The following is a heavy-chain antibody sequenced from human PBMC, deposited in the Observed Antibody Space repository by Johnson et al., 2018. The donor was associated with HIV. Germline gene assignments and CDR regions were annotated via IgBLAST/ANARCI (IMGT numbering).Heavy chain of an antibody. CDR3: AKEAGNRYGSAAFDI. CDR2: IRYDGSNK. D-gene: IGHD5-18*01. Sequence: QVQLVESGGGLVKPGGSLRLSCAASGFTFSDYYMSWIRQAPGKGLEWVTFIRYDGSNKYYADSVKGRFTFSRDNSKNTLYLQMNSLSAEDTAVYYCAKEAGNRYGSAAFDILGQGTMVTVSS. V-gene: IGHV3-30*02. J-gene: IGHJ3*02. CDR1: GFTFSDYY.